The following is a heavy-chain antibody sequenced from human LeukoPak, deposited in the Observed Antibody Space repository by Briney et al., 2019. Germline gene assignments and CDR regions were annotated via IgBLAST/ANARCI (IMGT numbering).Heavy chain of an antibody. Sequence: GASVKVSCKASGDTFTGYYMHWVRDAPGQGLEWMGYINPNSGGTNYAQKFQGRVTLTRDPSISTAYMELRRLRSDDTAVYYCARDESVVPAAESEGFDYWGQGTLVTVSS. J-gene: IGHJ4*02. V-gene: IGHV1-2*02. CDR2: INPNSGGT. CDR3: ARDESVVPAAESEGFDY. CDR1: GDTFTGYY. D-gene: IGHD2-2*01.